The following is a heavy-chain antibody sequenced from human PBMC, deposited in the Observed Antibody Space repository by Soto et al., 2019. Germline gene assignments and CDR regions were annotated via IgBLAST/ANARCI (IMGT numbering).Heavy chain of an antibody. V-gene: IGHV1-69*12. CDR1: GGTFSSYA. D-gene: IGHD2-21*01. CDR2: IIPIFGTA. Sequence: QVQLVQSGAEVKKPGSSVKVSCKASGGTFSSYAISWVRQAPGQGLEWMGGIIPIFGTANYAQKFQGRVTITADESTSVADREPGCLSSEDTAVYYCAREGRTYGGNCDYWGQGSLVTVSS. J-gene: IGHJ4*02. CDR3: AREGRTYGGNCDY.